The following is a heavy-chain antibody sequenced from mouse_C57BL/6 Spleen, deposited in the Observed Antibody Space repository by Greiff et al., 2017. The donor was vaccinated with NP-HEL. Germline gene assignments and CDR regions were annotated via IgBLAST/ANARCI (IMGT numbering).Heavy chain of an antibody. CDR3: ARAVYYYGTYDY. Sequence: DVMLVESEGGLVQPGSSMKLSCTASGFTFSDYYMAWVRQVPDKGLEWVANINYDGSSTYYLDSLKSRFIISRDNAKNILYLKMSSLKSEDTATYYGARAVYYYGTYDYWGQGTTLTVSS. CDR2: INYDGSST. J-gene: IGHJ2*01. V-gene: IGHV5-16*01. CDR1: GFTFSDYY. D-gene: IGHD1-1*01.